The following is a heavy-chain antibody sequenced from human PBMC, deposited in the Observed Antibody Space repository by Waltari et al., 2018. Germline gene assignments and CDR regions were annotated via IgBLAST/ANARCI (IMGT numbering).Heavy chain of an antibody. CDR1: GFTFSGSA. CDR2: IRSKANSYAT. CDR3: AKGRYGGYIPFDY. D-gene: IGHD5-12*01. Sequence: EVQLVESGGGLVQPGGSLKLSCAASGFTFSGSAMHSVRQASGKGLEWVGRIRSKANSYATAYAASVKGRFTISRDDSKNTAYLQMNSLKTEDTAVYYCAKGRYGGYIPFDYWGQGTLVTVSS. V-gene: IGHV3-73*01. J-gene: IGHJ4*02.